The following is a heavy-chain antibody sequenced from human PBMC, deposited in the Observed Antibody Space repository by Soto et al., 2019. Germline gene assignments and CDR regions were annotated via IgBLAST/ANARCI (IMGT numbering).Heavy chain of an antibody. D-gene: IGHD2-2*02. CDR1: GDSISSGSYY. J-gene: IGHJ4*02. Sequence: QLQLHESGPGLVKPSETLSLTCAVSGDSISSGSYYWGWIRQPPGRGLQWIASIFSTGSTYYTPSLKSRVTISADTSKNQFSLRLNSVTAADTAVYYCGRGVAYRDYVDYWGQGTLVTVSS. CDR2: IFSTGST. CDR3: GRGVAYRDYVDY. V-gene: IGHV4-39*01.